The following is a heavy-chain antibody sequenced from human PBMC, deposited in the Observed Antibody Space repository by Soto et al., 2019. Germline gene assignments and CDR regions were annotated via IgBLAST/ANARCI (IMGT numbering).Heavy chain of an antibody. CDR3: ASSPSFIEFNRNYYYGMDV. J-gene: IGHJ6*02. D-gene: IGHD3-3*02. CDR1: GASITSTSYF. CDR2: ISYGGVP. V-gene: IGHV4-39*02. Sequence: PSETLSLICAVSGASITSTSYFWGWVRQPPGKGLEWIGSISYGGVPYHNPSLKSRATMSIATSKSHLSLNLASVTVADTAVYYCASSPSFIEFNRNYYYGMDVWGQGTTVTVSS.